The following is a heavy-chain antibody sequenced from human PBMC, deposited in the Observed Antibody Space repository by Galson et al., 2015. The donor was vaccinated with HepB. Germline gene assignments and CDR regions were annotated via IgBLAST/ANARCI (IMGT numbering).Heavy chain of an antibody. V-gene: IGHV5-51*01. CDR2: IYPGDSDT. Sequence: QSGAEVKKPGESLKISCKGSGYSFTSYWIGWVRQMPGKGLEWMGIIYPGDSDTRYSPSFQGEVTISADKSISTAYLQWSSLKASDTAMYYCARQWLVLGTGKDSFDIWGQGTMVTVSS. CDR3: ARQWLVLGTGKDSFDI. D-gene: IGHD6-19*01. CDR1: GYSFTSYW. J-gene: IGHJ3*02.